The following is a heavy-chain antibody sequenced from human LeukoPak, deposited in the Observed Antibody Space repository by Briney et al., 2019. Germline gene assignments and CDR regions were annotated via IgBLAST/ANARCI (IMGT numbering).Heavy chain of an antibody. J-gene: IGHJ3*02. CDR3: AILQSGWYEGGAFDI. D-gene: IGHD6-19*01. CDR2: INPNSGGT. V-gene: IGHV1-2*02. Sequence: ASVKVSCKASGYTFTGYYMHWVRQAPGQGLEWMGWINPNSGGTNYAQKFQGRVTMTTDTSTSTAYMELRSLRSDDTAVYYCAILQSGWYEGGAFDIWGQGTMVTVSS. CDR1: GYTFTGYY.